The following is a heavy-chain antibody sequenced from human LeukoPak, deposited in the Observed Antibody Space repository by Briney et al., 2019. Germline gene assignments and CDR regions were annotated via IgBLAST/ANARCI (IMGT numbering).Heavy chain of an antibody. CDR2: INTGDIT. CDR1: GFTFDYSA. Sequence: GGSLRLSCAASGFTFDYSAMTWVRQAPEKGLEWVSTINTGDITFYANSVKGRFTISRDNSKNALFLQMNSLRAEDTAVYYCCTTPYYYDSSGYEYWGQGTLVTVSS. D-gene: IGHD3-22*01. V-gene: IGHV3-23*01. J-gene: IGHJ4*02. CDR3: CTTPYYYDSSGYEY.